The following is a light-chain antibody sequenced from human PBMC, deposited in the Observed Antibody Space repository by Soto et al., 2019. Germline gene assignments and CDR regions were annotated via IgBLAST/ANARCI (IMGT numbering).Light chain of an antibody. CDR1: QSVNNNY. V-gene: IGKV3-20*01. CDR2: GAS. Sequence: EIVLTQSPGTLSLSPGDRATLSCRASQSVNNNYLSWYQQKPGQAPRLLIYGASSRATGIPDRFSGSGSGTDFTLTISRLEPEDFAVYYCQKYGSAQYTFGQGTKLEIK. J-gene: IGKJ2*01. CDR3: QKYGSAQYT.